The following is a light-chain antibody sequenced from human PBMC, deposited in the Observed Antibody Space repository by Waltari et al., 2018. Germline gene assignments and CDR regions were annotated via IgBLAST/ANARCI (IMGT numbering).Light chain of an antibody. CDR3: QQYNNWPPVT. CDR2: GAS. Sequence: EIVMTQSPATLSVSPGEGATLSCWASQTVSSNLAWYQQRPGQAPRLLIYGASTRATGIPARCSGSGSGTQFTLTISSLQSEDFAVYYCQQYNNWPPVTFGQGTKLEIK. V-gene: IGKV3-15*01. J-gene: IGKJ2*01. CDR1: QTVSSN.